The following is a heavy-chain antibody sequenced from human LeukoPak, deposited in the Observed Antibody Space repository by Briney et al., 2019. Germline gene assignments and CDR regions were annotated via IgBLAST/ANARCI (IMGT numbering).Heavy chain of an antibody. CDR2: IVQDGRET. V-gene: IGHV3-7*04. CDR3: AGGDYFGSGSARRHWFDP. D-gene: IGHD3-10*01. Sequence: GGSLRLSCAASGFTFTRYCMHWVRQAPGKGLEWVAFIVQDGRETYYVDSVKGRFTISRDNAKNSPYLQMNSLGAEDTAVYYCAGGDYFGSGSARRHWFDPWGQGTLVTVSS. J-gene: IGHJ5*02. CDR1: GFTFTRYC.